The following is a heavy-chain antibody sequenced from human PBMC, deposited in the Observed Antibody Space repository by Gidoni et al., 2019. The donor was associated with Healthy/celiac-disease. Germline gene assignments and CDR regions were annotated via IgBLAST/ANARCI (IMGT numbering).Heavy chain of an antibody. CDR1: GGSISSSSYY. J-gene: IGHJ6*02. V-gene: IGHV4-39*07. Sequence: QLQLQESGPGLVKPSETLSLTCTVSGGSISSSSYYWGWIRQPPGKGLEWMGSIYSSGSTYYNPSLKSRVTISVDTSKNQFSLKLSSVTAADTAVYYCAGDAVVVPARYYYYGMDVWGQGTTVTVSS. CDR2: IYSSGST. CDR3: AGDAVVVPARYYYYGMDV. D-gene: IGHD2-2*01.